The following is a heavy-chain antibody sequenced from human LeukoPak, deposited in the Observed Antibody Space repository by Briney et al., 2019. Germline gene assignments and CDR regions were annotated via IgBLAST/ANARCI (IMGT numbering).Heavy chain of an antibody. CDR2: IDPSDSYT. J-gene: IGHJ4*02. Sequence: GESLKISCKGSGYSFTSYWIGWVRQMPGKGLEWMGRIDPSDSYTNYSPSFQGHVTISADKSISTAYLQWSSLKASDTAMYYCARLLPGIAAAGTDYWGQGTLVTVPS. CDR3: ARLLPGIAAAGTDY. CDR1: GYSFTSYW. V-gene: IGHV5-10-1*01. D-gene: IGHD6-13*01.